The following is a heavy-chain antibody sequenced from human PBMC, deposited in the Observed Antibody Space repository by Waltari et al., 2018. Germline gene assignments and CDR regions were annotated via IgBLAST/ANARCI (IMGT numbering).Heavy chain of an antibody. CDR1: GFTFSRYA. Sequence: EVQLLESGGSFVQPGGSLRLSCAASGFTFSRYAMSWVRQAPGKVLEWVSVIYSAGSNTYYADSVKGRFTISRDDSKNTVYLHMNSLRADDSAVYYCGKGEWLDNWGQGTLVTVSS. J-gene: IGHJ5*02. CDR3: GKGEWLDN. D-gene: IGHD1-26*01. CDR2: IYSAGSNT. V-gene: IGHV3-23*03.